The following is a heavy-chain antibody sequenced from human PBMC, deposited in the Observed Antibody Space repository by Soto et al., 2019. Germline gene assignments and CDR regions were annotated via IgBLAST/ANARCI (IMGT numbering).Heavy chain of an antibody. Sequence: GGSLRLSCGASGFTFSSYWMRWVRQAPGKGLVWVSRINSDGSSTSYADSVKGRFTISRDNAKNTLYLQMNSLRAEDTAVYYCARVQWEDLVYYGMDVWGRGTLVTVSS. D-gene: IGHD1-26*01. CDR2: INSDGSST. CDR3: ARVQWEDLVYYGMDV. V-gene: IGHV3-74*01. J-gene: IGHJ6*02. CDR1: GFTFSSYW.